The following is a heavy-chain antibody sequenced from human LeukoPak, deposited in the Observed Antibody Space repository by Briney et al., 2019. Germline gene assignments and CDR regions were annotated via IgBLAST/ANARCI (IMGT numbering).Heavy chain of an antibody. Sequence: GGSLSLSCVASGFTFTSYAMSWVRQAPGKGLEWVSAISVAGYNTYYADSVKGRFTISRDNSKNTLYMQMNSLRADDTAVYYCAKVAGSSGYYPEYWGQGTLVTVSS. CDR2: ISVAGYNT. D-gene: IGHD3-22*01. CDR1: GFTFTSYA. V-gene: IGHV3-23*01. J-gene: IGHJ4*02. CDR3: AKVAGSSGYYPEY.